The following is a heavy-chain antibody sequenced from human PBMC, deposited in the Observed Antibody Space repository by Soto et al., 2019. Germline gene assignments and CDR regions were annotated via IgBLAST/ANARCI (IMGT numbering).Heavy chain of an antibody. CDR2: ISYDGNNK. V-gene: IGHV3-30-3*01. J-gene: IGHJ5*02. D-gene: IGHD5-18*01. Sequence: PGGSLRLSCAASGFTFSTYSMHWVRQAPGKGLEWVALISYDGNNKYYADSVKGRFTISRDNSKNTLYLQMNSLRAEDTAVFHCARNGERGYSYGYWFGPWGQGTLVTVSS. CDR3: ARNGERGYSYGYWFGP. CDR1: GFTFSTYS.